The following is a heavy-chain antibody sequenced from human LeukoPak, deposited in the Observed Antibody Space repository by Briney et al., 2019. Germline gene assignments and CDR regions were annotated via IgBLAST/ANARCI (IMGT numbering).Heavy chain of an antibody. Sequence: ASVKVSCKASGYTFTSYAMNWVRQAPVQGLEWMGWINPNSGGTNYAQKFQGRVTMTRDTSISTAYMELSRLRSDDTAVYYCARGLWFGELYRSFDPWGQGTLVTVSS. V-gene: IGHV1-2*02. CDR2: INPNSGGT. CDR1: GYTFTSYA. CDR3: ARGLWFGELYRSFDP. J-gene: IGHJ5*02. D-gene: IGHD3-10*01.